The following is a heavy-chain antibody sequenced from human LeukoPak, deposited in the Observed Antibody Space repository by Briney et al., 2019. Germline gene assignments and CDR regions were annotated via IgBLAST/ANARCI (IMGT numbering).Heavy chain of an antibody. V-gene: IGHV4-4*07. Sequence: PSETLSLTCTVSGGSLSNYYWSWIRQPAGKGREWIGRIHTSGSTNYNPSLRSRVTMSLDTSQNQFSLKLSSVTAADTAVYYCASRYYYDGSVYSDYWGQGTLVTVSS. CDR1: GGSLSNYY. CDR2: IHTSGST. D-gene: IGHD3-22*01. CDR3: ASRYYYDGSVYSDY. J-gene: IGHJ4*02.